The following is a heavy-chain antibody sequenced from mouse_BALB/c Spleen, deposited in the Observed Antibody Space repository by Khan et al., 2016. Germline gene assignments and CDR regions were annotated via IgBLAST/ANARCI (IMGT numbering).Heavy chain of an antibody. Sequence: VQLKQSGAELVKPEASVKLSCTASAFNMKDTYMHWVKQRPEQGLEWIGRIDPANGNTKYDPNIQGHATITADTSSNTAYLQLRSLTSEDTAVYYCARSPYDYDVGFAYWGQGTLVTVSA. CDR3: ARSPYDYDVGFAY. CDR2: IDPANGNT. D-gene: IGHD2-4*01. CDR1: AFNMKDTY. V-gene: IGHV14-3*02. J-gene: IGHJ3*01.